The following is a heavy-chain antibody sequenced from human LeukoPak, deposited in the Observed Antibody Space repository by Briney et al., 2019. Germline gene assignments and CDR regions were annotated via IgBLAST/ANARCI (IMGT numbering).Heavy chain of an antibody. CDR1: GFTFSSYS. J-gene: IGHJ4*02. V-gene: IGHV3-21*01. CDR2: VSSSSSYI. D-gene: IGHD6-19*01. CDR3: ATTGYSSGWYDY. Sequence: KPGGSLRLSCAASGFTFSSYSMNWVRQAPGKGLEWVSSVSSSSSYIYYADSVKGRFTISRDNAKNSLYLQMNSLRAEDTAVYYCATTGYSSGWYDYWGQGTLVTVSS.